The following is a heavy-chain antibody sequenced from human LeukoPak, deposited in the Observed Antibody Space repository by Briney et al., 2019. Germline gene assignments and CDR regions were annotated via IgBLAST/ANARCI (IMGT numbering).Heavy chain of an antibody. Sequence: SETLSLTCAVYGGSFSGYYWSWIRQPPGKGLEWIGEINHSGSTNYNPSLKSRVTISVDTSKNQFSLKLSSVTAADTAVYYCARLRPYSHGYSTYYYYMDVWDKGTTVTVSS. J-gene: IGHJ6*03. CDR1: GGSFSGYY. CDR3: ARLRPYSHGYSTYYYYMDV. V-gene: IGHV4-34*01. CDR2: INHSGST. D-gene: IGHD5-18*01.